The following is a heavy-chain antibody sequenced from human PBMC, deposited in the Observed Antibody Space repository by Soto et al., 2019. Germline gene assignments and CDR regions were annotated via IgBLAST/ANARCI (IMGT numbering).Heavy chain of an antibody. Sequence: SVKVSCKASGGTFSSYTISWVRQAPGQGLEWMGRIIPILGIANYAQKFQGRVTITADKSTSTAYMELSSLRSEDTAVYYCASGKGRQDYCGSGSYXPRYGMDVWGQGTTVTVSS. CDR3: ASGKGRQDYCGSGSYXPRYGMDV. V-gene: IGHV1-69*02. J-gene: IGHJ6*02. D-gene: IGHD3-10*01. CDR1: GGTFSSYT. CDR2: IIPILGIA.